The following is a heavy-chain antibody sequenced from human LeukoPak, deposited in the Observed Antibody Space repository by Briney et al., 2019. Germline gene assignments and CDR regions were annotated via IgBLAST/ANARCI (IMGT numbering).Heavy chain of an antibody. CDR1: GFTFDDYG. CDR2: INWNGGST. V-gene: IGHV3-20*01. Sequence: GGSLRLSCAASGFTFDDYGMSWVRQAPGKGLEWVSGINWNGGSTGYADSVKGRFTISRDNAKNSLYLQMNSLRAEDTALYHCARALSGREMATIGSHYYYYMDVWGKGTTVTISS. J-gene: IGHJ6*03. D-gene: IGHD5-24*01. CDR3: ARALSGREMATIGSHYYYYMDV.